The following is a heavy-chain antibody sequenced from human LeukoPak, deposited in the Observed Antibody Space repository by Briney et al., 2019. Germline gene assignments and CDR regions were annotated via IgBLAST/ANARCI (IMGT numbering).Heavy chain of an antibody. J-gene: IGHJ4*02. D-gene: IGHD5-18*01. V-gene: IGHV3-9*01. Sequence: GGSLRLSCAASGFTFDDYAMHWVRQAPGKGLEWVSGISWNSGSIGYADSVKGRFTISRDNAKNPLYLQMNSLRAEGTALYYCAKDIGGYSYGTPYFDYWGQGTLVTVSS. CDR1: GFTFDDYA. CDR3: AKDIGGYSYGTPYFDY. CDR2: ISWNSGSI.